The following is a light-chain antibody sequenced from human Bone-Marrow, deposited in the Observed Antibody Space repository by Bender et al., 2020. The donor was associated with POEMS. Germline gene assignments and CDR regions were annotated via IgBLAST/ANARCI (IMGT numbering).Light chain of an antibody. Sequence: QSALTQPRSVSGSPGQSVTISCAGTSGDVGAYNFVSWYRQHPGKAPKLIIYNSDQRPSGVPDRFSGSMSGTSASLAISGLHSEDEADYYCVAWDDTLNGWVFGGGTKLTVL. V-gene: IGLV2-11*01. J-gene: IGLJ2*01. CDR3: VAWDDTLNGWV. CDR2: NSD. CDR1: SGDVGAYNF.